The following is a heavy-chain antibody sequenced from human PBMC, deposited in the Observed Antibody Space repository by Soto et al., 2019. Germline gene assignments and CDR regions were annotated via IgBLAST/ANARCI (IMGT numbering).Heavy chain of an antibody. CDR3: ARHGLEYRSSSGCFHL. CDR2: IYYSGST. D-gene: IGHD6-6*01. CDR1: GGSSSSYY. V-gene: IGHV4-59*01. Sequence: PSETLSLTCTVSGGSSSSYYWSWIRQPPGKGLEWIGYIYYSGSTNYNPSLKSRVTISVDTSKNQFSLKLSSVTAADTAVCYCARHGLEYRSSSGCFHLRGPGTLGTVSS. J-gene: IGHJ5*02.